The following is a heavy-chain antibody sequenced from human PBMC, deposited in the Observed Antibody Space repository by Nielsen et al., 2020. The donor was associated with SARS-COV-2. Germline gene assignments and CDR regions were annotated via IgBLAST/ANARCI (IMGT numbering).Heavy chain of an antibody. D-gene: IGHD3-3*01. V-gene: IGHV3-13*04. CDR2: IGTAGDT. J-gene: IGHJ6*02. CDR3: TGRSGHRVVLVSYYYYGMDV. CDR1: GFTFSSYD. Sequence: GGSLRLSCAASGFTFSSYDMHWVRQATGKGLEWVSAIGTAGDTYYPGSVKGRFTISRENAKNSLYLQMNSLKTEDTAVYYCTGRSGHRVVLVSYYYYGMDVWGQGTTVTVSS.